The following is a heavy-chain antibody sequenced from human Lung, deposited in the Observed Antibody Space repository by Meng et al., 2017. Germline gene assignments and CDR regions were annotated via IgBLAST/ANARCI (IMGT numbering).Heavy chain of an antibody. D-gene: IGHD6-13*01. Sequence: QLQLVQSGSELKKPGASVKVSCEASGYTFSRYSMHWVRQAPGQGLEWMGWITTDTGKPTYAQGFTGRFVFSLDTSVRTAYLQISSLKAEDTAVYYCARDRGSSGWSNWFDPWGQGTLVTVSS. CDR2: ITTDTGKP. V-gene: IGHV7-4-1*02. CDR3: ARDRGSSGWSNWFDP. CDR1: GYTFSRYS. J-gene: IGHJ5*02.